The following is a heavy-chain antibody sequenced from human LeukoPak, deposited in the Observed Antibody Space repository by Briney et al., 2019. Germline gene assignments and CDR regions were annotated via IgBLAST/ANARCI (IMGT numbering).Heavy chain of an antibody. Sequence: GASVKVSCKASGYTFTSYDINWVRQATGQGLEWMGWMNPNSGNTGYAQKFQGRVTMTRSTSISTAYMELSSLRSEDTAVYYCARALTQYYDSSAAAGYWGQGTLVTVSS. D-gene: IGHD3-22*01. CDR2: MNPNSGNT. J-gene: IGHJ4*02. CDR1: GYTFTSYD. V-gene: IGHV1-8*01. CDR3: ARALTQYYDSSAAAGY.